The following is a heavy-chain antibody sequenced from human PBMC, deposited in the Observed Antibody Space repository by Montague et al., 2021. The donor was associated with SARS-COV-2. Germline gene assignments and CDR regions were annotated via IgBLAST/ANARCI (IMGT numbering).Heavy chain of an antibody. Sequence: SETLSLTCAVYGGSFSGNYWNWIRQHPGKGLEWVGSIYYSGSTYYNPSLKSRVTISVDTSKNQFSLKLSSVTAADTAVYYCARLNFRITIFGVVRSRVFDYWGQGTLVTVSS. CDR3: ARLNFRITIFGVVRSRVFDY. CDR1: GGSFSGNY. D-gene: IGHD3-3*01. J-gene: IGHJ4*02. CDR2: IYYSGST. V-gene: IGHV4-34*01.